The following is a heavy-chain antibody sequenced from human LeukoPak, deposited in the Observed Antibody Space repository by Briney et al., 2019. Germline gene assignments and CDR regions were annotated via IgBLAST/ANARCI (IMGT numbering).Heavy chain of an antibody. J-gene: IGHJ4*02. D-gene: IGHD2-2*01. CDR3: ARVIGYCSSTSCFGYFDY. Sequence: PSETLSLTCTVSGGSISSYYWSWIRQPPGKGLEWVGYIYYSGSTNYNPSLKSRVTTSVDTSKNQLSLKLSSVTAADTAVYNCARVIGYCSSTSCFGYFDYWGQGTLVTVSS. CDR1: GGSISSYY. V-gene: IGHV4-59*08. CDR2: IYYSGST.